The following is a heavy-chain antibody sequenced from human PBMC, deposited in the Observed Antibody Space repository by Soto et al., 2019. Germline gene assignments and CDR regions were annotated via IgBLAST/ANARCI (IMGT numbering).Heavy chain of an antibody. CDR3: ARRRYYYDSSGYYLHGTFAY. Sequence: SETLSLTCTVSGGSISSGGYYWSWIRQHPGKGLEWIGYIYYSGSTYYNPSLKSRVTISVDASKNQFSLKLSSVTAADTAVYYCARRRYYYDSSGYYLHGTFAYWGQGTLVIVSS. CDR2: IYYSGST. CDR1: GGSISSGGYY. D-gene: IGHD3-22*01. J-gene: IGHJ4*02. V-gene: IGHV4-31*03.